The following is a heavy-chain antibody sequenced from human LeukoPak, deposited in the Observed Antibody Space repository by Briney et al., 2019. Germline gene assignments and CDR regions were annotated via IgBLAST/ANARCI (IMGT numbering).Heavy chain of an antibody. CDR3: ARSGLSRFGF. CDR1: GFTFSSYS. V-gene: IGHV3-23*01. CDR2: FSGSGGST. D-gene: IGHD2/OR15-2a*01. Sequence: GGSLRLSCAASGFTFSSYSMNWVRQAPGKGLEWVSAFSGSGGSTYYANSVKGRFTISRDNSKNTLYLQMNSLRAEDTAVYYCARSGLSRFGFWGQGTLVTVSS. J-gene: IGHJ4*02.